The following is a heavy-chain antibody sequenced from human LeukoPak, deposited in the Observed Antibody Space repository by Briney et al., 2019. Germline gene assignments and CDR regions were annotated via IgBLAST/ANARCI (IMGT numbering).Heavy chain of an antibody. Sequence: PGGSLRLSCAVSGITLSNYGMSWVRQAPGKGLEWVAGISDSGGRTNYADSVKGRFTISRDNPKNTLYLQMNSLRAEDTAVYFCAKRGVVIRVILVGFHKEAYYFDSWGQGALVTSPQ. V-gene: IGHV3-23*01. CDR2: ISDSGGRT. CDR1: GITLSNYG. D-gene: IGHD3-22*01. J-gene: IGHJ4*02. CDR3: AKRGVVIRVILVGFHKEAYYFDS.